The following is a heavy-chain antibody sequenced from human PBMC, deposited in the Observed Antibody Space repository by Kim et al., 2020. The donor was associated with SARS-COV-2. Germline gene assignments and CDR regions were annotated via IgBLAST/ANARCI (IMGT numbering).Heavy chain of an antibody. CDR2: GST. Sequence: GSTYYSPTLKGRVTRSVGTSKNHSSLRLNSVTAADTAVYYCARGVYYFDYWGQGTLVTVSS. V-gene: IGHV4-31*02. J-gene: IGHJ4*02. CDR3: ARGVYYFDY.